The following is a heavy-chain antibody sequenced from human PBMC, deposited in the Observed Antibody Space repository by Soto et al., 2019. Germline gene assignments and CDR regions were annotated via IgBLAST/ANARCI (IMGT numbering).Heavy chain of an antibody. J-gene: IGHJ2*01. CDR2: INAGNGNT. V-gene: IGHV1-3*01. Sequence: VKVSCKASGYTFTSYAMHWVRQAPGQRLEWMGWINAGNGNTKYSQKFQGRVTITRDTSASTAYMELSSLRSEDTAVYYCARTPKTTVQPTPYWYFDRWGRGTLVTVSS. D-gene: IGHD4-17*01. CDR3: ARTPKTTVQPTPYWYFDR. CDR1: GYTFTSYA.